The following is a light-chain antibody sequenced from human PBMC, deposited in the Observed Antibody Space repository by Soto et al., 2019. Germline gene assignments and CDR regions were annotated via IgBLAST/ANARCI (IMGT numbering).Light chain of an antibody. CDR3: QQLDNYPRT. Sequence: DTQLTRSPSFLSASVGDRVTITCRASQGIGSYLAWYQQKPGKAPKLLIYVASTLQSGVPSRFSGSGSGTEFTLTISSLQPEDFATYYCQQLDNYPRTFGQGTKVDIK. CDR2: VAS. J-gene: IGKJ1*01. CDR1: QGIGSY. V-gene: IGKV1-9*01.